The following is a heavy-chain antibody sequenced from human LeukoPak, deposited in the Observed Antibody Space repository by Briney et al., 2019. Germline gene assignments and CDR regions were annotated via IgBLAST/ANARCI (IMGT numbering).Heavy chain of an antibody. D-gene: IGHD6-13*01. V-gene: IGHV4-30-2*01. CDR1: GGSISSGGYS. CDR2: IYHSGST. CDR3: ARDSVAADAGY. J-gene: IGHJ4*02. Sequence: SQTLSLTCAVSGGSISSGGYSWSWIRQPPGKGLEWIGYIYHSGSTYYNPSLKSRVTISVDRSKNQFSLKLSSVTAADTAVYYCARDSVAADAGYWGQGTLVTVSS.